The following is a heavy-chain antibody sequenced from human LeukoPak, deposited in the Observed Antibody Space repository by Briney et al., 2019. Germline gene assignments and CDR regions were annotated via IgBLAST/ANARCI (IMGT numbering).Heavy chain of an antibody. J-gene: IGHJ4*02. D-gene: IGHD3-3*01. CDR3: AGWSGYKDY. V-gene: IGHV3-23*01. CDR2: ISGSGGRT. CDR1: GFTFSSYA. Sequence: GGSLRLSCAASGFTFSSYAMSWVRQAPGKGLEWVSAISGSGGRTYYADSVKGRFTISRDNSKKKRYLQMNSLRAEDTAVYYCAGWSGYKDYWGQGTLVTVSS.